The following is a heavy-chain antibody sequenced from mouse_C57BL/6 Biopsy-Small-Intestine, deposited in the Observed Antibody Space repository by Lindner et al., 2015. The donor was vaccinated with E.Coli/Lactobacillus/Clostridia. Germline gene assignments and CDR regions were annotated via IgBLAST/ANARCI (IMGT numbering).Heavy chain of an antibody. V-gene: IGHV5-4*01. CDR3: ARDGTGSSYWYFDV. D-gene: IGHD1-1*01. CDR1: GFTFSSYA. J-gene: IGHJ1*03. Sequence: VQLQESGGGLVKPGGSLKLSCAASGFTFSSYAMSWVRQTPEKRLEWVATISDGGSYTYYPDNVKGRFTISRDNAKNNLYLQMSHLKSEDTAMYYCARDGTGSSYWYFDVWAQGPRSPSPQ. CDR2: ISDGGSYT.